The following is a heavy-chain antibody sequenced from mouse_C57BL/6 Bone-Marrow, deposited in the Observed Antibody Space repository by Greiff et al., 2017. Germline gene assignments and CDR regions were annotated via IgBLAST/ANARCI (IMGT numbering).Heavy chain of an antibody. Sequence: EVQLVESGGGLVQPGGSLSLSCAASGFTFTDYYMSWVRQPPGKALEWLGFIRNKANGYTTEYSASVKGRFTISRDNSQRILYLQMNALRAEDSATYYCARGGVRLRLDYWGQGTTLTVSS. D-gene: IGHD3-2*02. CDR2: IRNKANGYTT. CDR1: GFTFTDYY. CDR3: ARGGVRLRLDY. J-gene: IGHJ2*01. V-gene: IGHV7-3*01.